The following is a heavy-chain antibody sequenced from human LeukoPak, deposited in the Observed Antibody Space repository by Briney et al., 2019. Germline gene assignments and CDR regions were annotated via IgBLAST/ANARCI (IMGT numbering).Heavy chain of an antibody. CDR1: GFTFSSYI. J-gene: IGHJ6*03. D-gene: IGHD6-13*01. V-gene: IGHV3-21*01. CDR2: ISSSSSYI. CDR3: ARDLNSSSWSYYYYYYYMDV. Sequence: GGSLRLSCAASGFTFSSYIMNWVRQAPGKGLEWVSSISSSSSYIYYADSVKGRFTISRDNAKNSLYLQMNSLRAEDTAVYYCARDLNSSSWSYYYYYYYMDVWGKGTTVTVSS.